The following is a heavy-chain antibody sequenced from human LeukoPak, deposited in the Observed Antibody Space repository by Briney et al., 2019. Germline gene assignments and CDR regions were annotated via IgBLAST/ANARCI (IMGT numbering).Heavy chain of an antibody. CDR2: ISSSSSYI. D-gene: IGHD1-26*01. J-gene: IGHJ4*02. Sequence: PGGSLRLSCAASGFTFSSYSMNWVGQAPGKGLEWVASISSSSSYIYYADSVKGRFTISRDNAKNSLYLQMNSLRAEDTAVYYCARDNTGLSLFWDSGSYSYYFDYWGQGTLVTVSS. CDR3: ARDNTGLSLFWDSGSYSYYFDY. V-gene: IGHV3-21*01. CDR1: GFTFSSYS.